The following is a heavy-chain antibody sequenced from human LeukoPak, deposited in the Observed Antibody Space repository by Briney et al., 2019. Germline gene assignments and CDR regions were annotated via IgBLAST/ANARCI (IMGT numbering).Heavy chain of an antibody. D-gene: IGHD4-11*01. Sequence: ALVKVSCKASGYTFTGYYIHWVRQAPGQGLEWMGRINPNSGGTNYAQKFQGRVTMTRDTSISTAYMELSRLRSDDTAVYYCARPHTVLYNWFDPWGQGTLVTVSS. CDR1: GYTFTGYY. V-gene: IGHV1-2*06. J-gene: IGHJ5*02. CDR2: INPNSGGT. CDR3: ARPHTVLYNWFDP.